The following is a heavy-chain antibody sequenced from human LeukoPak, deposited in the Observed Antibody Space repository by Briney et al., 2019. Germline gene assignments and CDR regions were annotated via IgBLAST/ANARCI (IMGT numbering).Heavy chain of an antibody. J-gene: IGHJ4*02. V-gene: IGHV3-33*01. D-gene: IGHD3-22*01. CDR2: IWYDGSNK. Sequence: GGSLRLSCAASGFTFSSYGMHWVRQAPGKGLEWVAVIWYDGSNKYYADSVKGRFTISRDNSKNTLYLQMNSLRAEDTAVYYCAREDATYDSSGYYNYWGQGTLVTVSS. CDR3: AREDATYDSSGYYNY. CDR1: GFTFSSYG.